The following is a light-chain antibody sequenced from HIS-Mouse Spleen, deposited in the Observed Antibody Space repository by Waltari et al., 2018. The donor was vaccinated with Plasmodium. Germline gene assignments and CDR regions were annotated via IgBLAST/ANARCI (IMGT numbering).Light chain of an antibody. J-gene: IGKJ1*01. CDR1: QSISSL. CDR2: KAS. Sequence: DIQMTQSPSTLSASVGDRVTITCRGSQSISSLLAWYQQKPGKATKLLIYKASSLESGVPSRFSGSGSGTEFTLTISSLQPDDFATYYCQQYNSYQFGQGTKVEIK. CDR3: QQYNSYQ. V-gene: IGKV1-5*03.